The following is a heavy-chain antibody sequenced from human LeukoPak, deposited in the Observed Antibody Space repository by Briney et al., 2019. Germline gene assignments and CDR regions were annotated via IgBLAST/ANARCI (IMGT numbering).Heavy chain of an antibody. CDR2: LYSDGNT. Sequence: GGSLRLSCASSGFLVSSYDMTWVRQAPGKGLEWVSVLYSDGNTKYADSVQGRFTISRDNSKNTLYLEMNSLSPDDTAVYYCARGVEPLAANTLAYWGQGTLVTVSS. V-gene: IGHV3-53*01. D-gene: IGHD1-14*01. CDR1: GFLVSSYD. CDR3: ARGVEPLAANTLAY. J-gene: IGHJ4*02.